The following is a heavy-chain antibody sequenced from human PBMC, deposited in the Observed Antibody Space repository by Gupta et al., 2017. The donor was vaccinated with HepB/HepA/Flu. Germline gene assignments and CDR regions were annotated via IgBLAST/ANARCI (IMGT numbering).Heavy chain of an antibody. Sequence: QVQLVESGGGLVQPGRSLRLSCVGAGFTFNSYAIHWVRQAPGKGLAWVAGISYDGSRLNYADSVEGRFTISRDDSKKTVVLEMNDLRLADTAVYYCAKTRYSGSRNDFDLWGQGTLVTVSS. CDR3: AKTRYSGSRNDFDL. J-gene: IGHJ4*02. CDR1: GFTFNSYA. CDR2: ISYDGSRL. V-gene: IGHV3-30*04. D-gene: IGHD1-26*01.